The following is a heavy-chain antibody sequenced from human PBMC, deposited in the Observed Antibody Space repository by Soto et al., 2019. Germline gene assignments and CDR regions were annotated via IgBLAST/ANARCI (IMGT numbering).Heavy chain of an antibody. CDR2: IYYSVST. V-gene: IGHV4-39*01. CDR3: ARLHSGYAFDLDH. D-gene: IGHD5-12*01. CDR1: GASIISGGYY. J-gene: IGHJ4*02. Sequence: SETLSLTCTVSGASIISGGYYCVWVRQPPGKGLEWIGTIYYSVSTYYNASLEGRVTISVDTSKNQFSLKLSSVTAADTSVYYRARLHSGYAFDLDHWGQGTLVTVSS.